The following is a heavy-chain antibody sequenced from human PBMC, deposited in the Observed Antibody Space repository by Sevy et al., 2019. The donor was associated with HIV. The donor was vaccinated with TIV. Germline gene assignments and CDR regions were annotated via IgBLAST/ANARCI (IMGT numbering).Heavy chain of an antibody. CDR1: GYTLSQLS. Sequence: ASVKVSCKVSGYTLSQLSMHWVWQAPGKGLEWMGSFEPEDDETIYAQKFQGRVTMTEDRSTDTAYMELSSLRSEDTAVYYCATTKDYYDSSGSPFDYWGQGTLVTVSS. V-gene: IGHV1-24*01. J-gene: IGHJ4*02. CDR3: ATTKDYYDSSGSPFDY. CDR2: FEPEDDET. D-gene: IGHD3-22*01.